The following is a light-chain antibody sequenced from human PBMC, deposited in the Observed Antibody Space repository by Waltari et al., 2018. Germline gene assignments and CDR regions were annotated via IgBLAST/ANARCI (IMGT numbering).Light chain of an antibody. V-gene: IGKV1-12*01. CDR1: LSISNW. J-gene: IGKJ3*01. Sequence: DIQMTQSPSSVSASVGDRVTITCRASLSISNWLTWYQQKPGNATKLMIYAASTVQSGVPSRFSGNGSGTDFTLTISSVQPEDFATYYCQQANTFPVTFGPGTTVDV. CDR2: AAS. CDR3: QQANTFPVT.